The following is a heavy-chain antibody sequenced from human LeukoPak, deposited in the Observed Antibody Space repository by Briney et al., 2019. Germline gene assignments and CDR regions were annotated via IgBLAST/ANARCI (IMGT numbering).Heavy chain of an antibody. V-gene: IGHV1-2*06. CDR2: INPNSGGT. Sequence: GASVKVSCKASGYTFTGYYMHWARQAPGQGLEWMGRINPNSGGTNYAQKFQGRVTMTRDTSISTAYMELSRLRSDDTAVYYCARDVGTDDAFDIWGQGTMVTVSS. D-gene: IGHD2-21*02. J-gene: IGHJ3*02. CDR3: ARDVGTDDAFDI. CDR1: GYTFTGYY.